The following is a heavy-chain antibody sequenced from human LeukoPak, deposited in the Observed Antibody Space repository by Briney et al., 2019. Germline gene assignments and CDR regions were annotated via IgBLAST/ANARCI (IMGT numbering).Heavy chain of an antibody. V-gene: IGHV3-9*01. Sequence: GGSLRLSCAASGLTFDDYAMHWVRQAPGKGLEWVSGISWNSGRIGYADSVKGRFTISRDNAKNSLYLQMNSLRAEDTAFYYCAKDTSYDLLTGSFDYWGQGTLVTVSS. J-gene: IGHJ4*02. CDR2: ISWNSGRI. CDR3: AKDTSYDLLTGSFDY. D-gene: IGHD3-9*01. CDR1: GLTFDDYA.